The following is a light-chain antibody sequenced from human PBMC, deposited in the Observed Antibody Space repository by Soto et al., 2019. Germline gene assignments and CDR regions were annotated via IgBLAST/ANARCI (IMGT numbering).Light chain of an antibody. J-gene: IGKJ1*01. Sequence: IFMTQCPDTLSVSPGEGATLSCRVSQSIRSNLAWYQQRPGQAPRLLMYGASTRADGIPARFTGSGSGTEFTLTISSLQSEDFAVYYCQQYHIWPPWTSGQGTKVDI. CDR1: QSIRSN. CDR2: GAS. V-gene: IGKV3-15*01. CDR3: QQYHIWPPWT.